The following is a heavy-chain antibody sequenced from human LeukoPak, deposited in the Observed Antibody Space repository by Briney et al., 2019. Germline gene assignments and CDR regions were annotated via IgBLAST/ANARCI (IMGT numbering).Heavy chain of an antibody. CDR3: ARGSILAGFDY. Sequence: SQTLSLTCTVSGGSISSGSYYWSWIRQPAGKGLEWIGRIYTSGSTNYNPSLKSRVTISVDTSKNQFSLKLSSVTAADTAVYYCARGSILAGFDYWGQGTLVTVSS. J-gene: IGHJ4*02. CDR2: IYTSGST. CDR1: GGSISSGSYY. V-gene: IGHV4-61*02. D-gene: IGHD5-24*01.